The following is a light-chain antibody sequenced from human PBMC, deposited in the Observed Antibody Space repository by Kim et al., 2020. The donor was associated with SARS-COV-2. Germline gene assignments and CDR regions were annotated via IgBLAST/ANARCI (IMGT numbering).Light chain of an antibody. J-gene: IGLJ3*02. CDR1: SSNIGNNY. CDR3: GTWDSSLSAEV. V-gene: IGLV1-51*01. CDR2: DNN. Sequence: GQKVTISCSGSSSNIGNNYVSWYQQLPGTAPKLLIYDNNKRPSGIPDRFSGSKSSTSATLGITGLQTGDEADYYCGTWDSSLSAEVFGGGTQLTVL.